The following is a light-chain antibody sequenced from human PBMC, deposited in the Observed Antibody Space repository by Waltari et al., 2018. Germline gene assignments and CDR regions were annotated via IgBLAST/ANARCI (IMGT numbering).Light chain of an antibody. CDR1: TTVLDSSNNKNY. CDR3: QQYYSIPYT. V-gene: IGKV4-1*01. CDR2: WAS. J-gene: IGKJ2*01. Sequence: DIVMTQSPDSLAVSLGERDTINCMSSTTVLDSSNNKNYVAWYQQKPGQPPKLLFYWASTRESGVPGRFSGSESGTEFTLTVSSLQAEDVAVYYCQQYYSIPYTFGQGTKLEI.